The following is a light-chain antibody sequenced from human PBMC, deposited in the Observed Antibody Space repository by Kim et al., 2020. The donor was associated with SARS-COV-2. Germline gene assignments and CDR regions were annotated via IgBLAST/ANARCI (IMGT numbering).Light chain of an antibody. CDR1: TGAVTSGHY. V-gene: IGLV7-46*01. CDR2: DTS. J-gene: IGLJ3*02. CDR3: LLSYSDARV. Sequence: QAVVTQEPSLTVSPGGTVTLTCGSSTGAVTSGHYPYWFQQKPGLAPRTLIYDTSNKHSWTPARFSGSLLGGKAALTLSGAQPEDEAEYYCLLSYSDARVFGGGTQLTVL.